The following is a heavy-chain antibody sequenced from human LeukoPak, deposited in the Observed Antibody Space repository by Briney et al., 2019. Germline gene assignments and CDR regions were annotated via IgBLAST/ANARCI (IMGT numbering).Heavy chain of an antibody. J-gene: IGHJ4*02. Sequence: PGRSLRLSCAASGFTFDDYAMHWVRQAPGKGLEWVSGISWNSGSIGYADSVKGRFTISRDNAKNSLYLQMNSLRAEDTALNYCAKDIRPVRLAFFDYWGQGTLVTVSS. CDR1: GFTFDDYA. CDR2: ISWNSGSI. CDR3: AKDIRPVRLAFFDY. V-gene: IGHV3-9*01. D-gene: IGHD3-10*01.